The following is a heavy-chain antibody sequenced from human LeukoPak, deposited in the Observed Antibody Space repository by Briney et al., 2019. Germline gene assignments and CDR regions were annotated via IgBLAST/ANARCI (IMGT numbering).Heavy chain of an antibody. V-gene: IGHV3-30*02. Sequence: GGSLRLSCAASGFSFSTYGLHWVRQAPGKGLEWVAFIRYDGSNKYYADSVKGRFTISRDNSESTLYLQVNSLRAEDTAVYYCAKDPDYWGQGALVTVSS. CDR2: IRYDGSNK. CDR3: AKDPDY. CDR1: GFSFSTYG. J-gene: IGHJ4*02.